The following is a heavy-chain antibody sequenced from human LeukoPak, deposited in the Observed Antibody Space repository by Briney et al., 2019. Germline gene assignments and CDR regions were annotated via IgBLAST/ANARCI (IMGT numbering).Heavy chain of an antibody. J-gene: IGHJ6*03. CDR3: ARFIPNYYYMDV. CDR2: IYHSGST. CDR1: GYSISSGYY. V-gene: IGHV4-38-2*02. D-gene: IGHD3-16*02. Sequence: SETLSPTCTVSGYSISSGYYWGWIRQPPGKGLEWIGSIYHSGSTYYNPSLKSRVTISVDTSKNQFSLKLSSVTAADTAVYYCARFIPNYYYMDVWGKGTTVTVSS.